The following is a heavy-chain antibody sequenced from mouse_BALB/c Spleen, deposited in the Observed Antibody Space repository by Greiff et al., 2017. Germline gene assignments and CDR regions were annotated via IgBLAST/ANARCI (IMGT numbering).Heavy chain of an antibody. CDR2: LSSGSSTI. CDR3: ARDPQYYGSSYNAMDY. V-gene: IGHV5-17*02. CDR1: GFTFSSFG. Sequence: EVQLQESGGGLVQPGGSRKLSCAASGFTFSSFGMHWVRQAPEKGLEWVAYLSSGSSTIYYADTVKGRFTISRDNPKNTLYLQMTSLRSEDTAMYYCARDPQYYGSSYNAMDYWGQGTPVTVSA. D-gene: IGHD1-1*01. J-gene: IGHJ4*01.